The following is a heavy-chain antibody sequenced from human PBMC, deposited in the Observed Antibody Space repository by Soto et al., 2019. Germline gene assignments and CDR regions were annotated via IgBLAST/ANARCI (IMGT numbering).Heavy chain of an antibody. CDR3: ARDTPEYYDSSGFDY. Sequence: PSETLSLTCTVSGGSISSSSNHWGWIRQPPGKGLEWIGNIYYSENTYYNPSLKSRVTISVDTSKNQFSLKLSSVTAADTAVYYCARDTPEYYDSSGFDYWGQGTLVTVSS. V-gene: IGHV4-39*07. CDR2: IYYSENT. CDR1: GGSISSSSNH. J-gene: IGHJ4*02. D-gene: IGHD3-22*01.